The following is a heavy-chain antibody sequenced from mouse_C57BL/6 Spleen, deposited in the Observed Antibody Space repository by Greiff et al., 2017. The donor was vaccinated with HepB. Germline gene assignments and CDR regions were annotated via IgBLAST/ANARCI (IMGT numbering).Heavy chain of an antibody. V-gene: IGHV6-6*01. Sequence: EVKVEESGGGLVQPGGSMKLSCAASGFTFSDAWMDWVRQSPEKGLEWVAAIRNKANNHATYYAESVQGRFTISRDDSKSSVYLQMNSVRAEDTGIYYCTRNYGSFAYWGQGTLVTVSA. CDR1: GFTFSDAW. J-gene: IGHJ3*01. CDR3: TRNYGSFAY. CDR2: IRNKANNHAT. D-gene: IGHD1-1*01.